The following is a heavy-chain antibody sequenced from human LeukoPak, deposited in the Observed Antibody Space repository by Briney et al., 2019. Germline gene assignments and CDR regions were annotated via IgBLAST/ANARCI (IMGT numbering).Heavy chain of an antibody. CDR2: TYSGGST. CDR1: GFTVTNNY. Sequence: PGGSLRLSCVASGFTVTNNYVSWVRQAPGKGLDWVSVTYSGGSTYYADSVKGRFTISRDNSKNTLYLQMNSLRAEDTAVYYCARDASAVTRRGGLDYWGQGTLVTVSS. V-gene: IGHV3-53*01. J-gene: IGHJ4*02. CDR3: ARDASAVTRRGGLDY. D-gene: IGHD4-17*01.